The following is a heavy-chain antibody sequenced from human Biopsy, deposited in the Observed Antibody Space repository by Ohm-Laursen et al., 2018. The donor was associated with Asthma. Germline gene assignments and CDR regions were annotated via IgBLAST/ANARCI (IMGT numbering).Heavy chain of an antibody. V-gene: IGHV1-69*01. Sequence: SSVKVSCKAPGGTFSNFAISWVRQAPGQGLEWLGGIMTVFGTTNYAQKFQGRVTITADESTSTAYMEVTSLRSEDTAIYYCARCQVGYSSGWSLLMKKIYYSGMDVWGQGTAVTVSS. D-gene: IGHD6-19*01. CDR2: IMTVFGTT. J-gene: IGHJ6*02. CDR3: ARCQVGYSSGWSLLMKKIYYSGMDV. CDR1: GGTFSNFA.